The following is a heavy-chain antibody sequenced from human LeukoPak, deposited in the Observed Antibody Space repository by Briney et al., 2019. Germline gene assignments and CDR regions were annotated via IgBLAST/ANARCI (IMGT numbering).Heavy chain of an antibody. Sequence: GGSLRLSCAASGFTFSSYAMSWVRQAPGKGLEWVSAISGRGGSTYYADSVKGQFTISRDNSKNTLYLQMNSLRAEDTAVYYCAKAPNFSVPAAISQGDWGQGTLVTVSS. CDR1: GFTFSSYA. D-gene: IGHD2-2*02. J-gene: IGHJ4*02. V-gene: IGHV3-23*01. CDR3: AKAPNFSVPAAISQGD. CDR2: ISGRGGST.